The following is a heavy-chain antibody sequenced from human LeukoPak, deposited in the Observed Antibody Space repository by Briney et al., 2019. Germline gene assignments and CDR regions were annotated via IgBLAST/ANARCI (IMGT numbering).Heavy chain of an antibody. CDR3: ARALDGYDFWSGYVY. J-gene: IGHJ4*02. CDR1: GFTFSSYS. CDR2: ISSSSSYI. D-gene: IGHD3-3*01. Sequence: GGSLRLSXAASGFTFSSYSMNWVRQAPGKGLEWVSSISSSSSYIYYADSVKGRFTISRDNAKNSLYLQMNSLRAEDTAVYYCARALDGYDFWSGYVYWGPGTLVTVSS. V-gene: IGHV3-21*01.